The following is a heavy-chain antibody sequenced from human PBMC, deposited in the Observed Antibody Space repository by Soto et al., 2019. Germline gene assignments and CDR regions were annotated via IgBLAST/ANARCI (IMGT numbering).Heavy chain of an antibody. CDR2: ISGGGDTT. V-gene: IGHV3-23*01. CDR1: GFTFNNYA. J-gene: IGHJ4*02. CDR3: AKGRGGSGSLTPRVDF. D-gene: IGHD3-10*01. Sequence: EVQLLESGGGLVQPGGSLRPSCAPSGFTFNNYALTWVRQPPGKGLEWVSAISGGGDTTSYPDSVKGRFTVSRDGSKNTLYLQMSSLRAEDTALYYCAKGRGGSGSLTPRVDFWGQGTLVTVSS.